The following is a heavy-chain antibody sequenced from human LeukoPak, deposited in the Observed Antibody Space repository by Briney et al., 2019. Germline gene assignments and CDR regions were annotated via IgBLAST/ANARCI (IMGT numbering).Heavy chain of an antibody. CDR3: AREIVGATTRLDY. CDR1: IGSFSGYY. J-gene: IGHJ4*02. D-gene: IGHD1-26*01. Sequence: SETLSLTCAVYIGSFSGYYWSWLRQPPGKGLEWIGEINHSGSTNYNPSLKSRVTISVETSKNQFSPKLRSVTAADTAVYYCAREIVGATTRLDYWGQGTLVTVSS. CDR2: INHSGST. V-gene: IGHV4-34*01.